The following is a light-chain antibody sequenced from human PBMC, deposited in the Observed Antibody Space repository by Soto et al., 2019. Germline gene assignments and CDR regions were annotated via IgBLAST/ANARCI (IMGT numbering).Light chain of an antibody. CDR2: KAS. Sequence: DIQRTECPSTLSAAVGDRVTITCRASQSISSWLAWYQQKPGKAPNLLIYKASSLESGVPSRFSGSGSGTEFTLTISSLQPDDFATYYCQQYNSYPLTFGGGTKVEIK. J-gene: IGKJ4*01. CDR3: QQYNSYPLT. V-gene: IGKV1-5*03. CDR1: QSISSW.